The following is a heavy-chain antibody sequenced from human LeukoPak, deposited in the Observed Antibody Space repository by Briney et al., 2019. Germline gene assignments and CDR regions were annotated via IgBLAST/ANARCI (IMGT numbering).Heavy chain of an antibody. CDR2: IYTSGNT. CDR1: GGSISSYY. J-gene: IGHJ6*03. Sequence: SETLSLTCTVSGGSISSYYWTWIRQLAGKGLEWIGRIYTSGNTGYNPSLKSRVTMSVDTSKNQFSLNLSSVTAADTAVYYCARSIGYYYYMDVWGKGTTVTVSS. V-gene: IGHV4-4*07. CDR3: ARSIGYYYYMDV. D-gene: IGHD3-22*01.